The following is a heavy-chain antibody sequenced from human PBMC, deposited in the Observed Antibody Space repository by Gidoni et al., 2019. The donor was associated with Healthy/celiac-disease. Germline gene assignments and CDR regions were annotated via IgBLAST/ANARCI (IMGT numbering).Heavy chain of an antibody. CDR2: ISYDGSNK. CDR1: GFTFSSYA. V-gene: IGHV3-30*04. D-gene: IGHD6-13*01. J-gene: IGHJ4*02. Sequence: QVQLVESGGGVVQPGRSLRLSCAASGFTFSSYAMHWVRQAPGKGLEWVAVISYDGSNKYYADSVKGRFTISRDNSKNTLYLQMNSLRAEDTAVYYCARDLGYSSTYWGQGTLVTVSS. CDR3: ARDLGYSSTY.